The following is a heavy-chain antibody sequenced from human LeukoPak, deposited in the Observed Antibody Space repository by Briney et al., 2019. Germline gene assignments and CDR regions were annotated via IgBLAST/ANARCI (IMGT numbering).Heavy chain of an antibody. CDR3: ARGVLLRPKRNAFDI. V-gene: IGHV4-4*07. Sequence: PSETLSLTCTVSGGSMSNYYWGWIRQPAEKGLEWIGRLRTTGSTNYNPSLQSRVTMSLDTSKKQFSLKLTSVTAADTAVYYCARGVLLRPKRNAFDIWGQGTMVTVSS. J-gene: IGHJ3*02. CDR2: LRTTGST. CDR1: GGSMSNYY. D-gene: IGHD3-3*01.